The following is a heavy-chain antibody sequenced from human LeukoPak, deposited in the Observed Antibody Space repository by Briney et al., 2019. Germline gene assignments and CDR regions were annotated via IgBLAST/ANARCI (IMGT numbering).Heavy chain of an antibody. CDR3: AKEGGLLWFGEQRFYFDY. J-gene: IGHJ4*02. Sequence: PGGSLRLSCAASGFTFSSYAMHWVRQAPGKGLEWVAVISYDGSNKYYADSVKGRFTISRDNSKNTLYLQMNSLRAEDTAVYYCAKEGGLLWFGEQRFYFDYWGQGTLVTVSS. CDR2: ISYDGSNK. V-gene: IGHV3-30*04. CDR1: GFTFSSYA. D-gene: IGHD3-10*01.